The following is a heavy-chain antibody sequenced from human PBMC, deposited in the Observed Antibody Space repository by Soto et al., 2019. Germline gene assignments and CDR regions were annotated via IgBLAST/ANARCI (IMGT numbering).Heavy chain of an antibody. D-gene: IGHD2-15*01. J-gene: IGHJ4*02. V-gene: IGHV4-39*01. CDR3: ASGKKLLRSFDY. CDR2: IYYSGST. Sequence: QLQLQESGPGLVKPSETLSLTCTVSGGSISSSSYYWGWIRQPPGKGLEWIGSIYYSGSTYYNPSLKSRVTISVDTSKNQFSLKLSSVTAADTAVYYCASGKKLLRSFDYWGQGTLVTVSS. CDR1: GGSISSSSYY.